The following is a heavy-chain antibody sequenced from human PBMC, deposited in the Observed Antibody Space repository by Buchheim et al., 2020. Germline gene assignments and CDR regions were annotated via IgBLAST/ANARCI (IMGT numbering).Heavy chain of an antibody. D-gene: IGHD5-12*01. CDR1: GGSFSGYY. CDR2: INHSGST. J-gene: IGHJ4*02. V-gene: IGHV4-34*01. Sequence: QVQLQQWGAGLLKTSETLSLTYAVYGGSFSGYYWSWIRQPPGKGLEWIGEINHSGSTNYNPSLKSRVTISVDTSKNQFSLKLSSVTAADTAVYYCARRARYSNYDYWGQGTL. CDR3: ARRARYSNYDY.